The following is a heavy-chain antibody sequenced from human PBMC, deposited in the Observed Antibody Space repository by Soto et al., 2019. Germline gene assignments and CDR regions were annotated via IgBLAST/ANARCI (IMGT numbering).Heavy chain of an antibody. Sequence: PSETLSLTCTVSGGSISSYYWGWIRQPPGKGLEWIGYIYYSGSTNYNPSLKSRVTISVDTSKNQFSLKLSSVTAADTAVYYCARAVAGTKRPPDYWGQGTLVTVSS. CDR3: ARAVAGTKRPPDY. D-gene: IGHD6-19*01. V-gene: IGHV4-59*01. CDR1: GGSISSYY. CDR2: IYYSGST. J-gene: IGHJ4*02.